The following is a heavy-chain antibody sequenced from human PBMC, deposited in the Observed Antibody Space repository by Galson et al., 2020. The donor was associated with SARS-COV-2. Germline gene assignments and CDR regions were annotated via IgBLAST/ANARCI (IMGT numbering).Heavy chain of an antibody. CDR3: AREDRYYDGSGTFYSFFEC. D-gene: IGHD3-10*01. J-gene: IGHJ4*02. V-gene: IGHV4-61*02. CDR1: GDSLTSDHYC. CDR2: IYTGGST. Sequence: SETLSLTCTVSGDSLTSDHYCWGWVRQPAGKGLEWIGRIYTGGSTNYSPSLQNRVTISVDTSKNQFSLKLSSVTAADTAVYYCAREDRYYDGSGTFYSFFECGGQGTLVTVSS.